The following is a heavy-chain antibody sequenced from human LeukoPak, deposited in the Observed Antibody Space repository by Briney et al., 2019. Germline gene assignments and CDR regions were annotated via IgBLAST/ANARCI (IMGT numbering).Heavy chain of an antibody. CDR3: ARQSDIVVVPAAIPPGFDY. D-gene: IGHD2-2*02. Sequence: SETLSLTCTVSGGSISSSSYYWGWIRQPPGKGLEWIGSIYYSGSTYYNPSLKSRVTISVDTSKNQFSLKLSSVTAADTAVYYCARQSDIVVVPAAIPPGFDYWGQGTLVTVSS. CDR1: GGSISSSSYY. J-gene: IGHJ4*02. V-gene: IGHV4-39*01. CDR2: IYYSGST.